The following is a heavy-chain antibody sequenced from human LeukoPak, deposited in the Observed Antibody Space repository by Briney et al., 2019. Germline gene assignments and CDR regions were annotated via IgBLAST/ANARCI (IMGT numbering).Heavy chain of an antibody. J-gene: IGHJ1*01. V-gene: IGHV3-21*01. CDR1: GFTFRSYS. Sequence: GGSLRLSCAASGFTFRSYSMNWVRQAPGKGLEWVSPISSSSSYIYYADSVKGRFTISRDNAKNSLYLQMNSLRAEDTAVYYCARDHPLYSGGWSEYFQHWGQGTLVSVSS. CDR2: ISSSSSYI. D-gene: IGHD6-19*01. CDR3: ARDHPLYSGGWSEYFQH.